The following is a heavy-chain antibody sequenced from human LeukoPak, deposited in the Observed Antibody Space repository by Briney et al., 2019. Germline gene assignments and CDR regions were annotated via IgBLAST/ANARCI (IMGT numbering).Heavy chain of an antibody. V-gene: IGHV4-38-2*02. CDR1: GYSISTGYY. J-gene: IGHJ4*02. Sequence: PSETLSLTCTVSGYSISTGYYWDWIRQPPGKGLEWIGTFYHGGSTYYNPSLKSRVTISVDTSKNQFSLKLSSVTAADTAVYYCARGLWFGDENPPYFDYWGQGTLVTVSS. D-gene: IGHD3-10*01. CDR2: FYHGGST. CDR3: ARGLWFGDENPPYFDY.